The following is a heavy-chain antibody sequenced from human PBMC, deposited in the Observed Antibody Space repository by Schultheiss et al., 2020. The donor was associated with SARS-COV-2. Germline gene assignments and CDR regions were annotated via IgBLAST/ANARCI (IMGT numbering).Heavy chain of an antibody. J-gene: IGHJ4*02. CDR1: GGSISSGGYY. Sequence: SETLSLTCTVSGGSISSGGYYWSWIRQHPGKGLEWIGYIYYSGSTYYNPSLKSRVTMSVDTSKNQFSLKLSSVTAADTAVYYCARSGRRYGENDYWGQGTLVTVSS. CDR3: ARSGRRYGENDY. V-gene: IGHV4-31*03. CDR2: IYYSGST. D-gene: IGHD4-17*01.